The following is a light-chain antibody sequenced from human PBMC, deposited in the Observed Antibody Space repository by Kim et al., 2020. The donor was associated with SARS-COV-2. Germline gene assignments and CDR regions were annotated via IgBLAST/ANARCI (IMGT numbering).Light chain of an antibody. J-gene: IGKJ3*01. CDR2: ATS. V-gene: IGKV1-39*01. Sequence: DIQMTQSPSPLSASVGDRVTITCRASQNINTYLHWYQQKPGKAPSLLIYATSNLEAGVPSRFSGSGSGTDFTLTISSLQPDDFATYYCQQIYSAPLFTFRPGTKVDIK. CDR3: QQIYSAPLFT. CDR1: QNINTY.